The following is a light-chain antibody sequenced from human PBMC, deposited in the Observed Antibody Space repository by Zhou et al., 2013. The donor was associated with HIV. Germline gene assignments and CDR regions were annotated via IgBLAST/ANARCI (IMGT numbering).Light chain of an antibody. CDR3: QRTYNAPPT. Sequence: DILLTQSPLALSVYIGDRVTITCRANESIGQWLAWYQQKPGKAPKVVIYKASTLESGVPSRFSGRGSGTDFTLTISSLQPEDVATYYGQRTYNAPPTFGQGTKVEIK. V-gene: IGKV1-5*03. J-gene: IGKJ1*01. CDR2: KAS. CDR1: ESIGQW.